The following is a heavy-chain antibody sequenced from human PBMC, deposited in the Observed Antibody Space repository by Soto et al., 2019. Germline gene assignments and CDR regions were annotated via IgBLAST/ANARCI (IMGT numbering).Heavy chain of an antibody. CDR1: GFPFSDYW. CDR3: ARDTH. Sequence: EVQLVESGGGLVQPGGSLRLSCAASGFPFSDYWMSWVRQAPGKGLEWVANITEDGSEKYYVDSVTGRFTISRDSAKHSLYLQMNSLIAEDTAVYYCARDTHWGQGTLVTVSS. J-gene: IGHJ4*02. V-gene: IGHV3-7*05. CDR2: ITEDGSEK.